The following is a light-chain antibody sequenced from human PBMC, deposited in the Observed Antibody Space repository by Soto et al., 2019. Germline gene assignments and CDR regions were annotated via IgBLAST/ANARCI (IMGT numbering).Light chain of an antibody. Sequence: QSALTQPASVSGSPGQSITISCTGTSSDIGRYDYVSWYQQFPGKAPKLMIYRVINRPSGVSDRFSGSESGNSASLSISGLQPEDEASYFCGSYTSDDVRYVFGTGTKLTVL. V-gene: IGLV2-14*03. CDR3: GSYTSDDVRYV. J-gene: IGLJ1*01. CDR2: RVI. CDR1: SSDIGRYDY.